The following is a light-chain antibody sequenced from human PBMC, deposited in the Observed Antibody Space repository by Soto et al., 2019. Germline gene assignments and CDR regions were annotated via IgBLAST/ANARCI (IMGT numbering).Light chain of an antibody. CDR1: QSVGSN. CDR3: QQYNNWPPHT. V-gene: IGKV3-15*01. J-gene: IGKJ2*01. Sequence: ETVMTQSPATLSVSPGEGATLSCRASQSVGSNLAWYQQKPGQGPRLLIYGASTRATGIPARFSGSGSGTEFSLTFSSLQSADFAVYYCQQYNNWPPHTFGQGTKLEIK. CDR2: GAS.